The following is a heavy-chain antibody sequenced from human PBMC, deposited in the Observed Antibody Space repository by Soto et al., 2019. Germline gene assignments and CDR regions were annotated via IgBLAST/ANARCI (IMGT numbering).Heavy chain of an antibody. CDR1: GGTFSSYA. V-gene: IGHV1-69*12. J-gene: IGHJ4*02. D-gene: IGHD5-12*01. CDR2: IFPIFGTA. Sequence: QVQLVQSGAEVKKPGSSVKVSCKASGGTFSSYAISWVRQAPGKGLEWMGGIFPIFGTANYAQKFQGRVTINGDEATSERYIGLSSRRSADTAVYYCPGDGYGGYRATDYWGQGSLVAVAS. CDR3: PGDGYGGYRATDY.